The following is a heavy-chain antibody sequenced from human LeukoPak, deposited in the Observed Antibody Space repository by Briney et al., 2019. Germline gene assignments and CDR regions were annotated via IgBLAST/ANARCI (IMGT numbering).Heavy chain of an antibody. CDR1: GFTFNTYA. CDR3: AKGSVNYDILTGSYFDY. Sequence: GGSLRLSCAASGFTFNTYAMNWVRQAPGKGLEWVSSISGSGENTYYADSVKGRFTISRDNSKNTLSLQMDSLRAEDTAVYYCAKGSVNYDILTGSYFDYWGQGTLVTVSS. V-gene: IGHV3-23*01. CDR2: ISGSGENT. D-gene: IGHD3-9*01. J-gene: IGHJ4*02.